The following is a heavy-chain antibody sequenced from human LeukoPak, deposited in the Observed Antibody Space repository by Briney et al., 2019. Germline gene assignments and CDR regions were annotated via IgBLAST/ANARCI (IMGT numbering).Heavy chain of an antibody. V-gene: IGHV3-23*01. CDR3: AKGGGWSPAVLFDY. D-gene: IGHD6-19*01. CDR2: ISGSGGST. CDR1: GFTFSSYA. J-gene: IGHJ4*02. Sequence: HPGGSLRLSCAASGFTFSSYAMSWVRQAPGKGLEWVSAISGSGGSTYYADSVKGRFTISRDNSKNTLYLQMNSLRAGDTAVYYCAKGGGWSPAVLFDYWGQGTLVTVSS.